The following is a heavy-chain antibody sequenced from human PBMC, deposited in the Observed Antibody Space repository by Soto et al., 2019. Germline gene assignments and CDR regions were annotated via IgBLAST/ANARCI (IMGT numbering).Heavy chain of an antibody. J-gene: IGHJ6*02. CDR1: GYTFVNYG. CDR3: ARGRLCSRTNCYVDSMDI. CDR2: TTAYNGNT. V-gene: IGHV1-18*01. Sequence: QVQLVQSGAEVKKPGASVKVACKASGYTFVNYGISWVRQAPGQGLEWMGWTTAYNGNTNYAQKFQNRVTMTTDTSTSTVDMELRSLRSDDTAVYYCARGRLCSRTNCYVDSMDIWGQGTTVTVSS. D-gene: IGHD2-2*01.